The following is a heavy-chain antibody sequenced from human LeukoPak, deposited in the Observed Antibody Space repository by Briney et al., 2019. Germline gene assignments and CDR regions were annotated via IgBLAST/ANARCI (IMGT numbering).Heavy chain of an antibody. CDR2: IYYNGRT. CDR1: SGSISTYC. Sequence: SETLSLTCTVSSGSISTYCWSWIRQPPGKGLEWIGYIYYNGRTNYNPSLKSRVTISLDTSKNQFSLKLSSVTAADTAVYYCARGLSYYDILTGQRNWFDPWGQGTLVTVSS. V-gene: IGHV4-59*01. J-gene: IGHJ5*02. CDR3: ARGLSYYDILTGQRNWFDP. D-gene: IGHD3-9*01.